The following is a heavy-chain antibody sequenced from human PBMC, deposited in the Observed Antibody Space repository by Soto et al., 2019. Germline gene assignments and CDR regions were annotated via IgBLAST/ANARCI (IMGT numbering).Heavy chain of an antibody. D-gene: IGHD4-17*01. CDR2: IYYSGST. J-gene: IGHJ4*02. CDR1: GGSVSSGSYY. CDR3: ARDNYGGNLLFDY. V-gene: IGHV4-61*01. Sequence: QVQLPESGPGLVKPSETLSLTCTVSGGSVSSGSYYWSWIRQPPVKGLEWIGYIYYSGSTNYNPSLKSRVTISVDTSKNQFSLKLSSVTAADTAVYYCARDNYGGNLLFDYWGQGTLVTVSS.